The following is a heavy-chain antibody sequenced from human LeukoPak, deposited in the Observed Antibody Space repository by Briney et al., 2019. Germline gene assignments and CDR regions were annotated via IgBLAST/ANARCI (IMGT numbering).Heavy chain of an antibody. V-gene: IGHV4-4*02. D-gene: IGHD5/OR15-5a*01. CDR1: GGSITGSDW. Sequence: PSGTLSLTCAVSGGSITGSDWCWWTWVRQPPGKGLEWIGEIYHSGSTNYNPSLKSRVTISLDKSKNQFSLTPTSVTAADTAMYYCATRYSVWPKWGPGTLVTVSS. CDR2: IYHSGST. J-gene: IGHJ4*02. CDR3: ATRYSVWPK.